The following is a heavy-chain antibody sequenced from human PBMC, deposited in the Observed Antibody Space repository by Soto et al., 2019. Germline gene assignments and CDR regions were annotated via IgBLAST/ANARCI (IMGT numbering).Heavy chain of an antibody. Sequence: SQTLSLTYAISVDNVSSNSAAWNWIRQSPSRGLEWLGRTYYRSKWYNDYAVSVKSRITINPDTSKNQFSLQLNSVTPEDTAVYYCARDLFGIGGWYARVFYFDYWGQGTLVTVSS. CDR3: ARDLFGIGGWYARVFYFDY. J-gene: IGHJ4*02. CDR2: TYYRSKWYN. V-gene: IGHV6-1*01. CDR1: VDNVSSNSAA. D-gene: IGHD6-19*01.